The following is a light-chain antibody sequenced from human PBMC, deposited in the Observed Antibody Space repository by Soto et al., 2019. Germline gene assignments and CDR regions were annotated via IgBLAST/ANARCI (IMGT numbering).Light chain of an antibody. J-gene: IGKJ1*01. V-gene: IGKV1-27*01. CDR1: QDISHF. CDR2: GAS. Sequence: DIQMTQSPSSLSASVGDRVTFTCRASQDISHFLAWYQHRPGKVPRLLIYGASTLQSGVPSRFSGSGSGTAFALTISSLQPEDVATYYCLSYSKDVPGTFGQGTKVDIK. CDR3: LSYSKDVPGT.